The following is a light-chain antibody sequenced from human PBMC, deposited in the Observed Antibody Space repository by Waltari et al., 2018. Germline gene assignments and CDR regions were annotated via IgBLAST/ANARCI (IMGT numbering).Light chain of an antibody. J-gene: IGKJ1*01. CDR1: QGVTRA. Sequence: EIVLTQSPGTLSLSPGESATLSCRTSQGVTRALAWYQQKPGQATRPLIYGASNRATGISGRFSGSGSGTDFSLTISSLEPEDFAVYYCQHYLRLPVTFGQGTKVEVK. V-gene: IGKV3D-11*03. CDR3: QHYLRLPVT. CDR2: GAS.